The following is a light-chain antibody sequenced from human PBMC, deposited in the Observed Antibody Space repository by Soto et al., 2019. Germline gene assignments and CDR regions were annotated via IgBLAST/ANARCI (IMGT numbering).Light chain of an antibody. CDR1: NSDVGNYNF. J-gene: IGLJ3*02. Sequence: QSALTQPRSVSGSPGQAVTISCTGTNSDVGNYNFVSWYQHHPGKAPKLMIYDVTKRPSGVPDRFSGSKSGNTASLTIPGRQPEDEGDYYRCPYARSLHQFGGGTKLTVL. CDR2: DVT. CDR3: CPYARSLHQ. V-gene: IGLV2-11*01.